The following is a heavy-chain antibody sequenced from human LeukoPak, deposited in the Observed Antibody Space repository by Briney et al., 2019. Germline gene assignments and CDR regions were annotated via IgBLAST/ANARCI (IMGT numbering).Heavy chain of an antibody. Sequence: GESLKISCKVSGYSFTSYWIGWVRQMPGKGLEWMGIIYPGDSHIRYSPSFQGQVTISADKSISTAYLQWNSLKASDTAMYYCTRQGQYSGYDSSNYYYMDVWGRGTTVTVSS. D-gene: IGHD5-12*01. CDR2: IYPGDSHI. CDR1: GYSFTSYW. CDR3: TRQGQYSGYDSSNYYYMDV. J-gene: IGHJ6*03. V-gene: IGHV5-51*01.